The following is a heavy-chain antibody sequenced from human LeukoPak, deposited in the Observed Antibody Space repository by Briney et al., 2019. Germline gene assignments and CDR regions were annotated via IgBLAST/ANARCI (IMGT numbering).Heavy chain of an antibody. CDR1: GYTFTGYY. CDR3: ARDLRYYDYVWGSYRSNY. J-gene: IGHJ4*02. CDR2: INPNSGGT. Sequence: ASVKVSCKASGYTFTGYYMHWVRQAPGQGLEWMGRINPNSGGTNYAQKFQGRVTMTRDTSISTAYMELSRLRSDDTAVYYCARDLRYYDYVWGSYRSNYWGQGTLVTVSS. V-gene: IGHV1-2*06. D-gene: IGHD3-16*02.